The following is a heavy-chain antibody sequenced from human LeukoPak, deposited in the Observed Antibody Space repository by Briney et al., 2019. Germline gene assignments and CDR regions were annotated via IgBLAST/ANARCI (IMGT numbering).Heavy chain of an antibody. J-gene: IGHJ6*02. CDR3: TVGASSHYYYGMDV. D-gene: IGHD2-2*01. V-gene: IGHV1-69*01. CDR1: GGTFSSYA. Sequence: VASVKLSCKASGGTFSSYAISWVRQAPGQGLEWMGGIIPIFGTANYAQKFQGRVTITADESTSTAYMELSSLRSEDTAVYYCTVGASSHYYYGMDVWGQGTTVTVSS. CDR2: IIPIFGTA.